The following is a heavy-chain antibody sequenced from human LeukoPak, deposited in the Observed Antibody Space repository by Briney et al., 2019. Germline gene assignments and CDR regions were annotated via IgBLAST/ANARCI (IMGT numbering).Heavy chain of an antibody. V-gene: IGHV3-53*01. CDR2: IYSGGST. J-gene: IGHJ6*02. CDR3: ARGYDFWSGLPMDV. CDR1: GFIVGNNY. Sequence: GGSLRLSCAASGFIVGNNYMSWVRQAPGKGLEWVSVIYSGGSTYYADSVKGRFTISRDNSKNTLYLQMNSLRAEDTAVYYCARGYDFWSGLPMDVWGQGTTVTVSS. D-gene: IGHD3-3*01.